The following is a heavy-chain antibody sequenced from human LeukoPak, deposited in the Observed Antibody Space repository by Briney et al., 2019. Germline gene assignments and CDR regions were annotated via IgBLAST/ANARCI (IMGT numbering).Heavy chain of an antibody. D-gene: IGHD6-13*01. CDR1: GGSISSSSYY. J-gene: IGHJ4*02. V-gene: IGHV4-39*01. CDR3: VIAAQTMFDY. CDR2: IYYSGST. Sequence: PSQTLSLTCTVSGGSISSSSYYWGWIRQPPGKGLEWIGSIYYSGSTYYNPSLKSRVTISVDTSKNQFSLKLSSVTAADTAVYYCVIAAQTMFDYWGQGTLVTVSS.